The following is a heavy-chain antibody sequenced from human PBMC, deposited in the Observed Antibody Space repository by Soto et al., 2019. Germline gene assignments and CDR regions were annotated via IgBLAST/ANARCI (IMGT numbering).Heavy chain of an antibody. Sequence: NPSETLSLTCSVSNLSISSGYYWGWIRQPPGKGLEWIANIYHSGITYYNSSLKSRITISVDTSKNQFSLKMNSVTAADTAVYYCARGSHIVVATDAFDIWGQGTMVTVSS. V-gene: IGHV4-38-2*02. D-gene: IGHD2-21*02. CDR3: ARGSHIVVATDAFDI. J-gene: IGHJ3*02. CDR2: IYHSGIT. CDR1: NLSISSGYY.